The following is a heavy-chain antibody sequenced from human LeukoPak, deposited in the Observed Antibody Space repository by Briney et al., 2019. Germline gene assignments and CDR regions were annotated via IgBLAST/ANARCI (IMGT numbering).Heavy chain of an antibody. J-gene: IGHJ4*02. CDR2: INHSGST. D-gene: IGHD2-2*01. CDR1: GGSFSSYY. Sequence: PSETLSLTCAVYGGSFSSYYWSWIRQPPGKGLEWIGEINHSGSTNYNPSLKSRVTISVDTSKNQFSLKLSSVTAADTAVYYCARGTRRYCSSTSCYPFDYWGQGTLVTVSS. CDR3: ARGTRRYCSSTSCYPFDY. V-gene: IGHV4-34*01.